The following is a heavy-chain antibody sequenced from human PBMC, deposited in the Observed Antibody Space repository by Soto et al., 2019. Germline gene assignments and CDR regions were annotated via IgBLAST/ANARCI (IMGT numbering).Heavy chain of an antibody. Sequence: QVQLVQSGAEVKKPGASVKVSCKASGYTFTSYGISWVRQAAGQGLEWMGWISAYNGNTNYAQKLQGRVTMTTDPSTNTDYMELRSLRSDDTAVYYCARETHHYGDYPIDYWGQGTLVTVSP. CDR3: ARETHHYGDYPIDY. CDR2: ISAYNGNT. J-gene: IGHJ4*02. CDR1: GYTFTSYG. V-gene: IGHV1-18*01. D-gene: IGHD4-17*01.